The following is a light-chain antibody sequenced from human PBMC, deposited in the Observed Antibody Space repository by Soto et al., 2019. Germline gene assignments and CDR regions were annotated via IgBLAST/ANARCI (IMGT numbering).Light chain of an antibody. CDR1: SSDVGLYNY. CDR3: ISYTTSSTSYV. J-gene: IGLJ1*01. CDR2: EVS. V-gene: IGLV2-14*01. Sequence: QSVLTQPASVSGSPGPSITISCTGTSSDVGLYNYVSWYQQYPGKAPKLMIFEVSNRPSGVSNRFSASKSGNTASLTISGLQAEDEADYYCISYTTSSTSYVFGTGTKLTVL.